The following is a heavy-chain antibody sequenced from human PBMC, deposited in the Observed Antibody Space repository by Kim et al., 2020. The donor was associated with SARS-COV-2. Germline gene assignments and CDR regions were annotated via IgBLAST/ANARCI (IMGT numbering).Heavy chain of an antibody. Sequence: TLSLTCTVSGGFISSGGYYWSWIRQHPGKGLEWIGYIYYSGSTYYNPSLKSRVTISVDTSKNQFSLKLSTVTAADPAVDYCSEAPRSMLVVDAFDIWRQGKMVTVSS. CDR2: IYYSGST. CDR1: GGFISSGGYY. J-gene: IGHJ3*02. CDR3: SEAPRSMLVVDAFDI. V-gene: IGHV4-31*03. D-gene: IGHD3-22*01.